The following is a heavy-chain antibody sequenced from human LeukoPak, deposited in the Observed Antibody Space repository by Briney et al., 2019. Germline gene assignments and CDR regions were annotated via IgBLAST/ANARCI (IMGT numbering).Heavy chain of an antibody. J-gene: IGHJ6*04. CDR2: INPNSGGA. V-gene: IGHV1-2*04. CDR1: GYTFTGYY. CDR3: AREKIAAAGTIHYYYGMDV. Sequence: ASVKVSCKASGYTFTGYYMHWVRQAPGQGLEWMGWINPNSGGANYAQKFQGWVTMTRDPSISTAYMERSRLRSDDTAVYYCAREKIAAAGTIHYYYGMDVWGKGTTVTVSS. D-gene: IGHD6-13*01.